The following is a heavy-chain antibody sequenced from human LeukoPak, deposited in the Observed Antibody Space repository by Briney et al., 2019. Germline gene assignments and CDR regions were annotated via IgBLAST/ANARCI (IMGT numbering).Heavy chain of an antibody. Sequence: GGSLRLSCAASGFTLSRYAMSWVRQAPGKGLEWVSAISGSGGSTYYADSVKGRFTISRDNSKNTLYLQMNRLRAEDTAVYYCAKDLGNWNSGTPGSYWGRGTLVAVSS. J-gene: IGHJ4*02. CDR3: AKDLGNWNSGTPGSY. D-gene: IGHD1-7*01. CDR1: GFTLSRYA. V-gene: IGHV3-23*01. CDR2: ISGSGGST.